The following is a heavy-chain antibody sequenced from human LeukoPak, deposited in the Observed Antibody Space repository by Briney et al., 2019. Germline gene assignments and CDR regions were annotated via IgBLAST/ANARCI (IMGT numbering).Heavy chain of an antibody. Sequence: GGSLRLSCAASGFTFSNYAMSWVRQAPGKGLEWVSGINWNGGSTGYADSVKGRLTISRDNAKNSLYLQMNSLRAEDTALYHCARVVAAAGSDNWFDPWGQGTLVSVSS. D-gene: IGHD6-13*01. V-gene: IGHV3-20*01. CDR3: ARVVAAAGSDNWFDP. CDR2: INWNGGST. J-gene: IGHJ5*02. CDR1: GFTFSNYA.